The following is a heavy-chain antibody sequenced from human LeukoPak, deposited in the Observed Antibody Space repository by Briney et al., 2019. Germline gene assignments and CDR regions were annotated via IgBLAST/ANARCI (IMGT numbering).Heavy chain of an antibody. CDR1: GFTFSSYS. CDR2: ISSSSSYI. V-gene: IGHV3-21*01. CDR3: AREGPLTYYYDSSGLDY. D-gene: IGHD3-22*01. J-gene: IGHJ4*02. Sequence: GGSLRLSCAASGFTFSSYSMNWLRQAPGKGLEWVSSISSSSSYIYYADSVKGRFTISRDNAKNSLYLQMNSLRAEDTAVYYCAREGPLTYYYDSSGLDYWGQGTLVTVSS.